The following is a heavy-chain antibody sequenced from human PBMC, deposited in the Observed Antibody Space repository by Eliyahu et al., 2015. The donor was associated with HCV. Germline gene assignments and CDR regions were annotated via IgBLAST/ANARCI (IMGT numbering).Heavy chain of an antibody. CDR2: IYADGSKK. Sequence: QVQLVESGGGVVQPGRSLRLSCVASGFSVSNYGMHWVRQAPGKGLEWVAGIYADGSKKCYADSVKDRFTXSRDISKNTLSLQMNILGAEDTAVYYCARDLLVGGFHFSGGQGTLVTVSS. CDR1: GFSVSNYG. V-gene: IGHV3-33*01. CDR3: ARDLLVGGFHFS. D-gene: IGHD2-8*01. J-gene: IGHJ4*02.